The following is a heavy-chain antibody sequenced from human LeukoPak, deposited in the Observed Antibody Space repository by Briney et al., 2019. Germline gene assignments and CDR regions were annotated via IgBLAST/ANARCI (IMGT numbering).Heavy chain of an antibody. CDR1: GYTFTSYA. CDR2: INPSGGST. D-gene: IGHD3-10*01. V-gene: IGHV1-46*01. Sequence: GASVKVSCKASGYTFTSYAMNWVRQAPGQGLEWMGIINPSGGSTSYAQKFQGRVTMTRDTSTSTVYMELSSLRSEDTAVYYCARDGYGSGSSPNWFDPWGQGTLVTVSS. J-gene: IGHJ5*02. CDR3: ARDGYGSGSSPNWFDP.